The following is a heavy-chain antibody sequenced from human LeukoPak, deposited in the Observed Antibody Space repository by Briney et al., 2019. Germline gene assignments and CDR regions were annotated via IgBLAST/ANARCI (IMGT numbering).Heavy chain of an antibody. CDR3: ARDNHDILTGYYFDY. V-gene: IGHV4-31*03. D-gene: IGHD3-9*01. CDR1: GGSISSGGYY. Sequence: SETLSLTCTVSGGSISSGGYYWSWIRQHPGKGLEWIGYIYYSGSTYYNPSLKSRVTISVDTSKNQFSLKLSSVTAADTAVYYCARDNHDILTGYYFDYWGQGTLVTVSS. J-gene: IGHJ4*02. CDR2: IYYSGST.